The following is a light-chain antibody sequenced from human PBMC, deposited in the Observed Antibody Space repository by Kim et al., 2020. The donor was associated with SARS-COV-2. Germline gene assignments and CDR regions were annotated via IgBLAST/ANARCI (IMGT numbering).Light chain of an antibody. J-gene: IGKJ1*01. CDR2: GAS. Sequence: AAVGDRVTITCRASQDIANSLAWYQQKPGTVPKVLIYGASTLQSGVPSRFSGSGSGTEFTLTIGSLQTEDVATYYCQKYNTAPWTFGPGTKVDIK. CDR1: QDIANS. CDR3: QKYNTAPWT. V-gene: IGKV1-27*01.